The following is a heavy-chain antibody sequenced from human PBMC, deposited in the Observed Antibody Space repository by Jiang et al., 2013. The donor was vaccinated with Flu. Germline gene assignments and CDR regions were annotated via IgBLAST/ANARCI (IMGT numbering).Heavy chain of an antibody. J-gene: IGHJ4*02. CDR3: ARMIRDGSNMGDYQDY. CDR1: GDSVSSNSAA. CDR2: TYYRSKWYH. D-gene: IGHD5-24*01. Sequence: QTLSLTCAISGDSVSSNSAAWNWIRQSPSRGLEWLGRTYYRSKWYHDYAVSVRSRITINPGTSKNQFSLQLNSVTPEDTAVYYCARMIRDGSNMGDYQDYWGQGTLVTVSS. V-gene: IGHV6-1*01.